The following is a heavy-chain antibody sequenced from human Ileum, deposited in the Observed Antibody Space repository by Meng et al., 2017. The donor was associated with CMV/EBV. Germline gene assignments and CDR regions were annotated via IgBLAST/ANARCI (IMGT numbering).Heavy chain of an antibody. CDR3: ARGDPDGYCAGGSCYRYWYFDV. CDR1: GGSISSYS. J-gene: IGHJ2*01. V-gene: IGHV4-4*07. Sequence: VQRQGCGLVLVTPSEPSSLTCTWCGGSISSYSGSWIRQPAGKGLEWIGRIYSSVGANYSPSLKSRATMSVDMSKNEVSLKLSAVTAADTAVYYCARGDPDGYCAGGSCYRYWYFDVWGRGTLVTVSS. CDR2: IYSSVGA. D-gene: IGHD2-15*01.